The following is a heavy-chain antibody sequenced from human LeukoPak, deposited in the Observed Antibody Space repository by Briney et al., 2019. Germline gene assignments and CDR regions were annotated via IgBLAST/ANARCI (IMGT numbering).Heavy chain of an antibody. Sequence: SETLSLTCAVYGGSFSGYYWSWIRQPPGTGLEWIGEINHSGSTNYNPSLKSRVTISVATSKNQFSLKLSSVTAADTAVYFCARGPYSYDSSGAFDIWGQGTMVTVSS. CDR3: ARGPYSYDSSGAFDI. D-gene: IGHD3-22*01. CDR1: GGSFSGYY. CDR2: INHSGST. J-gene: IGHJ3*02. V-gene: IGHV4-34*01.